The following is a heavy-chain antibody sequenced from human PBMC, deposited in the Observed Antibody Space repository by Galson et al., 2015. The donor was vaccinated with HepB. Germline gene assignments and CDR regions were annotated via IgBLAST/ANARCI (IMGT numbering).Heavy chain of an antibody. J-gene: IGHJ4*02. CDR1: GFTFSSYD. CDR3: ARAIQVGATSQGFDY. D-gene: IGHD1-26*01. CDR2: IGTAGDT. V-gene: IGHV3-13*01. Sequence: SLRLSCAASGFTFSSYDMHWVRQPTGKGLEWVSAIGTAGDTYYPGSVKGRLTISRENAKNSLYLQVNSLRAGDTAVYYCARAIQVGATSQGFDYWGQGTLVTVSS.